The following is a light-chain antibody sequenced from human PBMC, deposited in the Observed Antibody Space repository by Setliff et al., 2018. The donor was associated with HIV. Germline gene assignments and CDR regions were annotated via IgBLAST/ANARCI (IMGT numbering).Light chain of an antibody. Sequence: QSALTQPPAASGSLGQSVTISCTGTTSDIGSYNYVSWYQQHPGKAPKLIIFEVSRRPSGVPDRFSGSKSGNTASLTVSGLQAEDEADYYCSSYAGTNNWGVFGTGTKV. CDR3: SSYAGTNNWGV. CDR1: TSDIGSYNY. V-gene: IGLV2-8*01. CDR2: EVS. J-gene: IGLJ1*01.